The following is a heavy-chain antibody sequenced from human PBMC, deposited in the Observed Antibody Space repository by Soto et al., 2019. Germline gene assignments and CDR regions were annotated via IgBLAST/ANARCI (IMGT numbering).Heavy chain of an antibody. J-gene: IGHJ6*02. CDR2: TYYRGST. CDR1: GGSISSSCYY. Sequence: PETRSPAWTLSGGSISSSCYYWGRIRDHPGSGLDWTGSTYYRGSTYYNSSLKSRFTISVDQSKNPFTLKLSSVTAAETVVFYCAIDPVALSDDYSYYALDVWGQGTKVTVYS. V-gene: IGHV4-39*02. CDR3: AIDPVALSDDYSYYALDV.